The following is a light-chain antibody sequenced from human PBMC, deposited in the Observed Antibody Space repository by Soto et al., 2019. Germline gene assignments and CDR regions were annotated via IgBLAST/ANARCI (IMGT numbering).Light chain of an antibody. Sequence: QSALTQPPSASGSPGQSVAISCTGTSSDIGGYNFVSWYQQHPGKAPKLMIYDVTKRPSGVPVRFSGSKSGNTATLIVSGLQAEDEADYYCSSHGGSNNPYVFGPGTKLTVL. CDR1: SSDIGGYNF. CDR2: DVT. J-gene: IGLJ1*01. CDR3: SSHGGSNNPYV. V-gene: IGLV2-8*01.